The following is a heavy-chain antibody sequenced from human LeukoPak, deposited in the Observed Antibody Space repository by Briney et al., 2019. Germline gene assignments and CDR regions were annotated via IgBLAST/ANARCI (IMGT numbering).Heavy chain of an antibody. CDR1: GFIFNNYA. Sequence: GGSLRLSCATSGFIFNNYAMNWVRQAPGKGLEWVSSISPTSIYTWYADSERGRFTISRDDVKNSLYLQMNSLRAEDTGLYYCARDFSGERGYGGFWGQGTQVTVSS. J-gene: IGHJ4*02. CDR2: ISPTSIYT. CDR3: ARDFSGERGYGGF. V-gene: IGHV3-21*01. D-gene: IGHD5-12*01.